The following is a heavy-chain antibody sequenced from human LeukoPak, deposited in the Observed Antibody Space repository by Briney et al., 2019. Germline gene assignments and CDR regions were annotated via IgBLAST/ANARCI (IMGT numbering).Heavy chain of an antibody. D-gene: IGHD3-22*01. V-gene: IGHV3-9*01. CDR2: ISWNSGSI. J-gene: IGHJ4*02. CDR3: AKDMKYYYDSSGYEVDY. CDR1: GFTFDDYA. Sequence: GGSLRLSCAASGFTFDDYAMHWVRQAPGKGLEWVSGISWNSGSIGYADSVKGRFTISRDNAKNSLYLQMNSLRAEDTALYYCAKDMKYYYDSSGYEVDYWGQGTLVTVSS.